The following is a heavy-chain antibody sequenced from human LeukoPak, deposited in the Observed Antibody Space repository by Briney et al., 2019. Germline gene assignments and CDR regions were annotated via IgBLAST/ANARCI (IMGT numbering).Heavy chain of an antibody. CDR2: IYYSGST. V-gene: IGHV4-59*05. J-gene: IGHJ4*02. CDR1: GGSISDYY. Sequence: SETLSLTCTVSGGSISDYYWNWIRQPPGKGLEWIGSIYYSGSTYYNPSLKSRVTISVDTSKNQFSLKLSSVTAADTAVYYCARRRPSHYFDYWGQGTLVTVSS. CDR3: ARRRPSHYFDY.